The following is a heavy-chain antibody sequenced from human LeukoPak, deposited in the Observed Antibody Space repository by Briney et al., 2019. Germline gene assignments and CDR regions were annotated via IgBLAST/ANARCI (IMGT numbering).Heavy chain of an antibody. Sequence: GGSLRLSCAVSGLTLSNYGMSWVRQAPGKGLEWVAGISDSGGSTKYADSVKGRFTISRDNPKNTLYLQMNSLRAEDTAVYFCAKRGVVIRVILVGFHKEAYYFESWGQGALVTASS. CDR1: GLTLSNYG. J-gene: IGHJ4*02. CDR2: ISDSGGST. D-gene: IGHD3/OR15-3a*01. V-gene: IGHV3-23*01. CDR3: AKRGVVIRVILVGFHKEAYYFES.